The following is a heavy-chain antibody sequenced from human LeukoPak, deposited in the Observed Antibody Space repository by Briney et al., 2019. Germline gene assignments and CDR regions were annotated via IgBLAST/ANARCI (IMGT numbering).Heavy chain of an antibody. D-gene: IGHD5-12*01. CDR3: ARDSSTGPLRIRLRLRGGDC. Sequence: PGGSLRLSCAASGFTFSSYGMHWVRQAPGKGLEWVAVIWYDGSNKYYADSVKGRFTISRDNSKNTLYLQMNSLRAEDTAVYYCARDSSTGPLRIRLRLRGGDCWGQGTLVTVSS. CDR1: GFTFSSYG. V-gene: IGHV3-33*01. CDR2: IWYDGSNK. J-gene: IGHJ4*02.